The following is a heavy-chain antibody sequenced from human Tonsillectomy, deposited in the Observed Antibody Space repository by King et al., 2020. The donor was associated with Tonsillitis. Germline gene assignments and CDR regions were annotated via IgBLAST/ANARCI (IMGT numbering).Heavy chain of an antibody. CDR3: ARGGYRSGWSPPAFDY. Sequence: VQLQQWGAGLLKPSETLSLTCAVYGGSFSGYYWSWIRQPPGKGLEWIGEINHSGSTNYNPSLKSRVTISVDTSKNQFSLKLSPVTAADTAVHYCARGGYRSGWSPPAFDYWGQGTRVTVPS. CDR2: INHSGST. D-gene: IGHD6-19*01. V-gene: IGHV4-34*01. CDR1: GGSFSGYY. J-gene: IGHJ4*02.